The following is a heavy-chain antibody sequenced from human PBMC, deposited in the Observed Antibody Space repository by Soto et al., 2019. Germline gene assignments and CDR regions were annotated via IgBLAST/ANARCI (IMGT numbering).Heavy chain of an antibody. CDR1: GGTFSSYT. V-gene: IGHV1-69*02. CDR3: ARVGRWLQLSFDY. D-gene: IGHD5-12*01. Sequence: QVQLVQSGAEVKKPGSSVKVSCKASGGTFSSYTISWVRQAPGQGLEWMGRIIPILGIANYAQKFQGRVTITADKSTSTAYMELSSLRSEDTAVYYCARVGRWLQLSFDYWGQGTLVTVSS. J-gene: IGHJ4*02. CDR2: IIPILGIA.